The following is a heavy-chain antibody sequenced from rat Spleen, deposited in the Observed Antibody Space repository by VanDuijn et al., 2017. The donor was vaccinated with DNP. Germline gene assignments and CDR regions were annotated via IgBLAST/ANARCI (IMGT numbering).Heavy chain of an antibody. D-gene: IGHD1-11*01. CDR1: VFNFNDYW. V-gene: IGHV5-58*01. Sequence: EVQLVESGGGLVQPGRSLKLSCVASVFNFNDYWMGWVRQAPGKGLEWVASINTDGGSTYYPDSVKGRFTISRDNAENTVYLQMNSLRSEDTATYYCARGGRSYFDYWGQGVMVTVSS. CDR2: INTDGGST. CDR3: ARGGRSYFDY. J-gene: IGHJ2*01.